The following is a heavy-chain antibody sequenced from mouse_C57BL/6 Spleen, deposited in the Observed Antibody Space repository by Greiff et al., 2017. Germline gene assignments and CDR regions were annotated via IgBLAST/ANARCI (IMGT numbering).Heavy chain of an antibody. CDR2: IYPGDGDT. Sequence: QVQLQQSGPELVKPGASVKISCKASGYAFSSSWMNWVKQRPGKGLEWIGRIYPGDGDTNYNGKFKGKATLTADKSSSTAYMQLSRLTSEASAVYCCATYGNRAWFAYWGQGTLVTVSA. CDR3: ATYGNRAWFAY. CDR1: GYAFSSSW. J-gene: IGHJ3*01. D-gene: IGHD2-1*01. V-gene: IGHV1-82*01.